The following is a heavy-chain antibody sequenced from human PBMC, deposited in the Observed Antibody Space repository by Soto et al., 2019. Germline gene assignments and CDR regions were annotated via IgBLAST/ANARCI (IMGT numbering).Heavy chain of an antibody. CDR1: GYNFNNYW. CDR2: IFPGDSDS. J-gene: IGHJ4*02. CDR3: ATQIGLHGASRYFDS. D-gene: IGHD4-17*01. V-gene: IGHV5-51*01. Sequence: PGASLKISCKGSGYNFNNYWIAWVRQMHGKGLEWMGIIFPGDSDSVYSQSFQGQVTISVDKSIATAYLQWSGLTASDTAMYYCATQIGLHGASRYFDSWGQGTLVTVSS.